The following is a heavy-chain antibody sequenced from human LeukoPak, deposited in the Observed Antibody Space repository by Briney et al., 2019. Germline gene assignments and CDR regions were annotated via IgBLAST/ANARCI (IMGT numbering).Heavy chain of an antibody. J-gene: IGHJ4*02. Sequence: SVKVSCKASGGTFSSYAISWVRQAPGQGLEWMGRIIPILGIANYAQKFQGRVTITADKSTSTAYMELSSLRSEDTAVYYCARDIVEGDMVRGVIIFDYWGQGTPVTVSS. D-gene: IGHD3-10*01. CDR2: IIPILGIA. V-gene: IGHV1-69*04. CDR3: ARDIVEGDMVRGVIIFDY. CDR1: GGTFSSYA.